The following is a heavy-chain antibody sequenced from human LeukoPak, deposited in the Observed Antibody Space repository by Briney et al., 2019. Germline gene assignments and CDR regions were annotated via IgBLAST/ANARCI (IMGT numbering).Heavy chain of an antibody. CDR1: GFTFSSYA. CDR2: ISNDGRDK. J-gene: IGHJ4*02. D-gene: IGHD1-1*01. CDR3: ARDRNAPAKYFFDY. Sequence: GGSLRLSCAASGFTFSSYAMHWVRQAPGKGLEWVAVISNDGRDKHYADSVKGRFTFSRDNSKNTVYLQINSLRTEDTAMYYCARDRNAPAKYFFDYWGQGTLVTVSS. V-gene: IGHV3-30*04.